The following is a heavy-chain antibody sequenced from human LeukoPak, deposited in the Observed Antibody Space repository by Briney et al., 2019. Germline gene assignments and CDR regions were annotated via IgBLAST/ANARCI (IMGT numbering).Heavy chain of an antibody. CDR1: GFTFSSYA. D-gene: IGHD6-19*01. CDR3: AKDRVTMAGTGQIDY. V-gene: IGHV3-23*01. CDR2: ISGSGGNT. Sequence: GGSLRLSCGASGFTFSSYAMTWVRQAPGKGLEWVSGISGSGGNTYYAASVKGRFTISRNNSKNTLYLQMNSLSAEDTAVYYCAKDRVTMAGTGQIDYWGQGTLVTVSS. J-gene: IGHJ4*02.